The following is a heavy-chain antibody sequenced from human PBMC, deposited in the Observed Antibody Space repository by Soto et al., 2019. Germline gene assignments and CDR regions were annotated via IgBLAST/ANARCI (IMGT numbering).Heavy chain of an antibody. D-gene: IGHD3-10*01. Sequence: QVQLVESGGGVVQPGRSLRLSCAASGFTFSNYGMHWVRQAPGKGLEWVAVILNDGSNRYHADSVKDRFTISRDNSKNTLYLQMNSLRAEDTAVYYGARDDEYSGNGMDVWGQGTRVTVS. CDR1: GFTFSNYG. CDR3: ARDDEYSGNGMDV. J-gene: IGHJ6*02. V-gene: IGHV3-33*01. CDR2: ILNDGSNR.